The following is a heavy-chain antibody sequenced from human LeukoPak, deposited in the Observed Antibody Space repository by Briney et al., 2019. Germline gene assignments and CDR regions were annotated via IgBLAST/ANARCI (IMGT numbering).Heavy chain of an antibody. CDR3: ARDSVSGGYYGMDV. D-gene: IGHD3-10*01. Sequence: ASVKVSCKVSGYTLTELSMHWVRQAPGKGLEWMGGFDPEDGETIYAQKFQGRVTITRDTSASTAYMELSSLRSEDTAVYYCARDSVSGGYYGMDVWGQGTTVTVSS. J-gene: IGHJ6*02. CDR1: GYTLTELS. V-gene: IGHV1-24*01. CDR2: FDPEDGET.